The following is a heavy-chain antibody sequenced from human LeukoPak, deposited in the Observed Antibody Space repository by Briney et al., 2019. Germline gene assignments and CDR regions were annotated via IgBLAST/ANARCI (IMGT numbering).Heavy chain of an antibody. D-gene: IGHD7-27*01. J-gene: IGHJ4*02. CDR2: LIPIFGTA. Sequence: WASVKVSCKASGDTFSSYAISGVRQAPGQGREWMGGLIPIFGTANYAQKFQGRVTITADESTSTAYMELSSLRSGATAVYYCARTGETKYFYSCGQGTLVTVSS. CDR1: GDTFSSYA. V-gene: IGHV1-69*01. CDR3: ARTGETKYFYS.